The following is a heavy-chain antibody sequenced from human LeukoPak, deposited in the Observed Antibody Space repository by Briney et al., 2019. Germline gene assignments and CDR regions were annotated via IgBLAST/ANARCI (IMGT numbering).Heavy chain of an antibody. CDR3: VKDKGHSAHYYDSSGYYPLPYFDY. Sequence: PGGSLRLSCAASGFTFSSYAMSWVRQVPGKGLEWVSAISGSGGSTYYADSVKGRFTISRDNSKNTLYLQMNSLRAEDTAVYYCVKDKGHSAHYYDSSGYYPLPYFDYWGQGTLVTVSS. V-gene: IGHV3-23*01. J-gene: IGHJ4*02. D-gene: IGHD3-22*01. CDR2: ISGSGGST. CDR1: GFTFSSYA.